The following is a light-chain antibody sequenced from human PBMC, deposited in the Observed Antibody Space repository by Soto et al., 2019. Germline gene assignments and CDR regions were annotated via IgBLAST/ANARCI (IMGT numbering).Light chain of an antibody. CDR3: QQYGSSPRT. CDR2: GAS. J-gene: IGKJ1*01. Sequence: EIVLTQSPGTLSLSPGERATLSCRASQSVSSSYLAWYQQKPGKPPRLLIYGASSRATGIPDRFSGSGSGTDFTLTISRLEPEDFAVYYCQQYGSSPRTFGQGTKVEIK. V-gene: IGKV3-20*01. CDR1: QSVSSSY.